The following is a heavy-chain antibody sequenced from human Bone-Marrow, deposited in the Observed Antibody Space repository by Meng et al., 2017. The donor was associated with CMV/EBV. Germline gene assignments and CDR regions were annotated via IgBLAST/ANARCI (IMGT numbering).Heavy chain of an antibody. Sequence: GGSLRLSCAASGFTVSSNYMSWVRQAPGKGLEWVSVIYSGGSTYYADSVKGRFTISRDNSKDSLYLQMNSLRSEDTGLYYCAKARVGGVVPSVKAFYYYGMDVWGQGTTVTVSS. CDR1: GFTVSSNY. J-gene: IGHJ6*02. V-gene: IGHV3-53*05. CDR2: IYSGGST. D-gene: IGHD2-2*01. CDR3: AKARVGGVVPSVKAFYYYGMDV.